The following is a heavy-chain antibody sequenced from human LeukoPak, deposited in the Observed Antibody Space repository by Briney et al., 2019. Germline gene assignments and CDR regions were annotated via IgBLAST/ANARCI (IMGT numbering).Heavy chain of an antibody. CDR2: IYYSESA. Sequence: SETLSLTCIVSGVSISSYSWNWIRQPPGKGLEWIGYIYYSESANYNPSLKSRVTISVDTSKNQFSLKLSSVTAADTAVYYCARRGGSPLGAFDIWGQGTMVTVSS. D-gene: IGHD1-26*01. V-gene: IGHV4-59*01. J-gene: IGHJ3*02. CDR3: ARRGGSPLGAFDI. CDR1: GVSISSYS.